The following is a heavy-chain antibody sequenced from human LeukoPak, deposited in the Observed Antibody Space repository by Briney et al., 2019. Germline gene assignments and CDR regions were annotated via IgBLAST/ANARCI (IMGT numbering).Heavy chain of an antibody. CDR1: GGSFNGYY. J-gene: IGHJ6*03. CDR3: ARRGWNDVYYYYYMDV. D-gene: IGHD1-1*01. Sequence: SEPLSLTCAVYGGSFNGYYWSWIRRPPEEGLEWIGEINHSGSTNYNPSLKSRVTISVDTSKNQFSLKLSSVTAADTAVYYCARRGWNDVYYYYYMDVWGKGTTVTISS. CDR2: INHSGST. V-gene: IGHV4-34*01.